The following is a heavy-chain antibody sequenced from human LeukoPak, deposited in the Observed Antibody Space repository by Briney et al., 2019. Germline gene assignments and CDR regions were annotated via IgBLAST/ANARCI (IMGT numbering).Heavy chain of an antibody. Sequence: GASVKVSCKASGYTFTSYGISWVRQAPGQGLEWMGWMNPNSGNTGYAQKFQGRVTMTRNTSISTAYMELSSLRSEDTAVYYCARGLSWGTVVRGAWGQGTLVTVSS. CDR2: MNPNSGNT. D-gene: IGHD3-10*01. J-gene: IGHJ5*02. V-gene: IGHV1-8*02. CDR1: GYTFTSYG. CDR3: ARGLSWGTVVRGA.